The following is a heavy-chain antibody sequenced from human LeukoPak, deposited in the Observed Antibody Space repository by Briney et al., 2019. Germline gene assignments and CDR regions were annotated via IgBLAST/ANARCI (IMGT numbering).Heavy chain of an antibody. J-gene: IGHJ3*02. Sequence: PGGSLRLSCAVSGITLSNYGMSWVRQAPGKGLQWVAGISDTGGTITYADSVSGRFTISRDNAKNSLYLQMNSLRAEDTAVYYCARERGSWHLDAFDIWGQGTMVTVSS. CDR3: ARERGSWHLDAFDI. D-gene: IGHD6-13*01. CDR1: GITLSNYG. CDR2: ISDTGGTI. V-gene: IGHV3-23*01.